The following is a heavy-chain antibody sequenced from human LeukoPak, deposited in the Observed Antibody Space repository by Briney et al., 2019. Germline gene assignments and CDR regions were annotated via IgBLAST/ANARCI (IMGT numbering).Heavy chain of an antibody. D-gene: IGHD2-15*01. Sequence: GGSLRLSCAASGFTFSSYAMSWARQAPGKGLEWISGISGSGGDTHYADSVKGRFTISRDISKNTLYLQMNSLRGEDTAVYYCAKPGDGCSGGSCYYFDYWGQGTLVTVSS. CDR2: ISGSGGDT. CDR3: AKPGDGCSGGSCYYFDY. CDR1: GFTFSSYA. J-gene: IGHJ4*02. V-gene: IGHV3-23*01.